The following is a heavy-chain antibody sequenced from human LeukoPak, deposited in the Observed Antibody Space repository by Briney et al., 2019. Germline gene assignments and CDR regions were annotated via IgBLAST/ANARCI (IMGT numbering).Heavy chain of an antibody. CDR1: GFTFSSYA. D-gene: IGHD2-15*01. J-gene: IGHJ4*02. CDR2: ISGSGGST. Sequence: GGSLRLSCAASGFTFSSYAMSWVRQAPGKGLEWVSAISGSGGSTYYADSVKGRFTISRDNSKNTLYLQMTSLRAEDTAVYYCAKDWGYCSGGSCYNDYWGQGTLVTVSS. CDR3: AKDWGYCSGGSCYNDY. V-gene: IGHV3-23*01.